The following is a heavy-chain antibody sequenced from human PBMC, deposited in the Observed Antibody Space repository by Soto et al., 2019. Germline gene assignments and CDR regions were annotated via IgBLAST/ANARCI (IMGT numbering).Heavy chain of an antibody. V-gene: IGHV4-34*01. CDR3: ARRGTTGPYYYYGMDV. J-gene: IGHJ6*02. Sequence: PSETLSLTCAVYGGSFSGYYWSWIRQPPGKGLEWIGEINHDGSTNYNPSLKSRVTISVDTSKNQFSLKLRSVTAADTAMFYCARRGTTGPYYYYGMDVRGQGTTVTVSS. CDR1: GGSFSGYY. CDR2: INHDGST. D-gene: IGHD1-1*01.